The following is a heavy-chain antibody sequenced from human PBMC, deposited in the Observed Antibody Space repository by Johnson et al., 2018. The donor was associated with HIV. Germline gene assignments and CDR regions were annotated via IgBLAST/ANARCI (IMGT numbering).Heavy chain of an antibody. D-gene: IGHD2-21*02. Sequence: VQLVESGGGLVQPGGSLRLSCAASGFTFDDYAMHWVRQAPGKGLEWVSLISWDGGSTYYEDSVKGRFTASRDNANTSLYLQMNSRRAEDTAVYYCARGPSAYCGGDCPGGAFDIWGQGTMVTVSS. CDR3: ARGPSAYCGGDCPGGAFDI. V-gene: IGHV3-43D*03. CDR1: GFTFDDYA. CDR2: ISWDGGST. J-gene: IGHJ3*02.